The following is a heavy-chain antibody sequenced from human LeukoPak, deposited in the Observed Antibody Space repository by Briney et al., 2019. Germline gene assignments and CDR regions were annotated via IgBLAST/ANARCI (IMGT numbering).Heavy chain of an antibody. D-gene: IGHD4-11*01. CDR1: GGSISSYY. CDR2: IYYSGST. V-gene: IGHV4-59*01. J-gene: IGHJ6*02. Sequence: SETLSLTCTVSGGSISSYYWSWIRQPPGKGLEWIGYIYYSGSTNYNPSLKSRATISVDTSKNQFSLKLSSVTAADTAVYYCARDYMTTVTNYYYYYGMDVWGQGTTVTVSS. CDR3: ARDYMTTVTNYYYYYGMDV.